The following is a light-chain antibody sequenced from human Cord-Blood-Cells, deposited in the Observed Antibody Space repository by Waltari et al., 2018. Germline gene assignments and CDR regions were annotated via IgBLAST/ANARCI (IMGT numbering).Light chain of an antibody. CDR3: QQYGSSPWT. Sequence: EIVLTPSPGTLSLSPGERATLSCRASQSVSSSYLAWYQQKPGQAPRLLIYGASSSATGIPDRFSGSGSGTDFTLTISRLEPEDFAVYYCQQYGSSPWTFGQGTKVEIK. J-gene: IGKJ1*01. V-gene: IGKV3-20*01. CDR1: QSVSSSY. CDR2: GAS.